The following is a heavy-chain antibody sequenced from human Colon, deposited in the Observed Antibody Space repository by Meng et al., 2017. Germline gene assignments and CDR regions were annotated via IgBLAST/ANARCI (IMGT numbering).Heavy chain of an antibody. CDR2: IYHTGTT. V-gene: IGHV4-38-2*02. CDR1: RYFICSGNY. CDR3: ARSYLTTVPYRFDH. Sequence: SESLSLSCTVSRYFICSGNYRRWIRQPPGKALEWVGTIYHTGTTYYNPSLESRITISMDTSKNQFSLNLNSVTAADTAVYYCARSYLTTVPYRFDHWGRGALVTVSS. J-gene: IGHJ5*02. D-gene: IGHD4-17*01.